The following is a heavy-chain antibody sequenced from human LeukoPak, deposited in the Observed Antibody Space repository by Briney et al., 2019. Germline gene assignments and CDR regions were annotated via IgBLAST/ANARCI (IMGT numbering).Heavy chain of an antibody. V-gene: IGHV5-51*01. CDR2: IYPGDSDA. CDR1: GYSFISYW. Sequence: GESLKISCQGSGYSFISYWIAWVRQMPGKGLEWMGIIYPGDSDARYSPSFRGQVTMSADKSISTAYLQWGSLKASDTAMYYCSRLYGSGSYYSASLYWGQGTLVTVSS. D-gene: IGHD3-10*01. CDR3: SRLYGSGSYYSASLY. J-gene: IGHJ4*02.